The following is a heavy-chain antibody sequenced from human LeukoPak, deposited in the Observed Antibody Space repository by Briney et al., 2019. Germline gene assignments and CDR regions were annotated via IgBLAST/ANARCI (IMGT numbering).Heavy chain of an antibody. Sequence: GGSLRLSRAASGFTFSSYAMSWVRQAPGKGLEWVSAISGSGGSTYYADSVKGRFTISRDNSKNTLYLQMNSLRAEDTAVYYCAKDYGAEYYYDSSGYYFNWGQGTLVTVSS. V-gene: IGHV3-23*01. CDR2: ISGSGGST. CDR3: AKDYGAEYYYDSSGYYFN. CDR1: GFTFSSYA. D-gene: IGHD3-22*01. J-gene: IGHJ4*02.